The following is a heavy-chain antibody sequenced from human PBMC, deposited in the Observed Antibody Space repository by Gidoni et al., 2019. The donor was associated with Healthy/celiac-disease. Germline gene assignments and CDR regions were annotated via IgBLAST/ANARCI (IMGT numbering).Heavy chain of an antibody. Sequence: QVQLVQSRAEVKNPGASVKVSCKASGYTFTSYDINWVRQATGQGLEWMGWMNPNSGNTGYAQKFQGRVTMTRNTSISTAYMELSSLRSEDTAVYYCARPTVTTYWFDPWGQGTLVTVSS. CDR3: ARPTVTTYWFDP. V-gene: IGHV1-8*01. D-gene: IGHD4-17*01. CDR1: GYTFTSYD. CDR2: MNPNSGNT. J-gene: IGHJ5*02.